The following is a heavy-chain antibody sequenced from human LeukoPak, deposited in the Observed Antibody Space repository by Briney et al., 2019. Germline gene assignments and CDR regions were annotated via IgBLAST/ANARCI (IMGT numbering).Heavy chain of an antibody. CDR3: TRDPRHFDS. D-gene: IGHD6-6*01. CDR2: IKPDEGEK. CDR1: GFTFSNDW. V-gene: IGHV3-7*01. Sequence: PGGSLRLSCAASGFTFSNDWMIWVRQAPGKGLEWVANIKPDEGEKYYVDSVKGRFTVSRDNAKNSLYLQMNSLRVEDTAVYYCTRDPRHFDSCGQGTLVTVSS. J-gene: IGHJ5*01.